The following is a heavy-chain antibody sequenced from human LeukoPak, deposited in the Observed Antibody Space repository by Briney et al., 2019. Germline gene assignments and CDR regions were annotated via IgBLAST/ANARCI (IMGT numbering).Heavy chain of an antibody. CDR2: INHSGST. D-gene: IGHD3-10*01. CDR3: ARLMVRGVKNHRDY. Sequence: PSETLSLTCTVSGGSISSYYWSWIRQPPGKGLEWIGEINHSGSTNYNPSLKSRVTISVDTSKNQFSLKLSSVTAADTAVYYCARLMVRGVKNHRDYWGQGTLVTVSS. J-gene: IGHJ4*02. CDR1: GGSISSYY. V-gene: IGHV4-34*01.